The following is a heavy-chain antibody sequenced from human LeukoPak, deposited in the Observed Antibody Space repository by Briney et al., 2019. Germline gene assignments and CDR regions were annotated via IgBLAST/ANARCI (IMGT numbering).Heavy chain of an antibody. D-gene: IGHD3-3*01. CDR1: GFTFSSYA. Sequence: GGSLRLSCAASGFTFSSYAMSWVRQAPGKGLEWVSAISGSGGSTYYADSVKGRFTISRDNSKNTLYLQMNSLRAEDTAVYYCAKDVFFWSGSYWFDPWGQGTLVTVSS. CDR3: AKDVFFWSGSYWFDP. J-gene: IGHJ5*02. V-gene: IGHV3-23*01. CDR2: ISGSGGST.